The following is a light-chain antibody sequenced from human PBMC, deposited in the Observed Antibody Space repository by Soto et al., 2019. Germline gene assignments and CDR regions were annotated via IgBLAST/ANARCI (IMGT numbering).Light chain of an antibody. V-gene: IGKV1-39*01. J-gene: IGKJ1*01. CDR1: QSISTY. CDR2: HPS. CDR3: QQSYSNPTWT. Sequence: DSQLTQSPSSLSASVGDRITITCRASQSISTYLKWYQQKPGEALTLLVYHPSTLQSRVPSRLSGSGFGAEFTLTVSSLQPEDLATYYCQQSYSNPTWTFGQGTKVDIK.